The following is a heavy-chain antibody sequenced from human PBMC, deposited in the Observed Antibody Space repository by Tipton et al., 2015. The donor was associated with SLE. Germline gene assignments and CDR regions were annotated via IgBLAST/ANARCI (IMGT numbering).Heavy chain of an antibody. CDR3: ARDGPVGYDNNMDV. J-gene: IGHJ6*04. D-gene: IGHD5-12*01. CDR1: GGSFSGYS. Sequence: LRLSCAVYGGSFSGYSWSWIRQPPGKGLEWIGQTNPSGNTNYNPSLKSRVTISVDTSNNQLSLKLTSVTAADTAVYYCARDGPVGYDNNMDVWGKGTTVTVSS. CDR2: TNPSGNT. V-gene: IGHV4-34*01.